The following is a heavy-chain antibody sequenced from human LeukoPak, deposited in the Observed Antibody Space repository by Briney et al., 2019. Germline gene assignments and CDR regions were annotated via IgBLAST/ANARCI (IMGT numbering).Heavy chain of an antibody. V-gene: IGHV4-34*01. D-gene: IGHD3-10*01. Sequence: SETLSLTCAVYGGSFSGYYWSWIRQPPGKGLEWIGEINHSGSTNYNPSLKSRVTISVDTSKNQFSLKLSSVTAADTAVYYCARAFPMVRGVRLGYFDYWGQGTLVTVSS. CDR2: INHSGST. CDR3: ARAFPMVRGVRLGYFDY. J-gene: IGHJ4*02. CDR1: GGSFSGYY.